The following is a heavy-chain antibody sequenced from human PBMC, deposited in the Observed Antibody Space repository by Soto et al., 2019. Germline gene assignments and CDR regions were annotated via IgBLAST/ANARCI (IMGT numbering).Heavy chain of an antibody. CDR2: INAGNGNT. D-gene: IGHD3-3*01. V-gene: IGHV1-3*05. Sequence: QVQLVQSGAEEKKPGASVKVSCKASGYTFTSYAMHWVRQAPGQRLEWMGWINAGNGNTKYSQKFQGRVTITRDTSASTAYMEQSSLRSEDTAVYYCARDLGDFWSGYYYYYGMDVWGQGTTVTVSS. CDR3: ARDLGDFWSGYYYYYGMDV. CDR1: GYTFTSYA. J-gene: IGHJ6*02.